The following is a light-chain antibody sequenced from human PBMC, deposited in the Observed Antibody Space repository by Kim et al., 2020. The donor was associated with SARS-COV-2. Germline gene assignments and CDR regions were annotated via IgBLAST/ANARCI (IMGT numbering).Light chain of an antibody. Sequence: EIVMTQSPATLSGSPGERATLSCRASQSVNSNLAWYQQKPGQAPRLLIYDASTRATGISARVSGSGSGTEFTLTINSLQSEDLAVYYCQQYNNWPPVTFGQGTRLEIK. V-gene: IGKV3-15*01. CDR1: QSVNSN. CDR2: DAS. J-gene: IGKJ5*01. CDR3: QQYNNWPPVT.